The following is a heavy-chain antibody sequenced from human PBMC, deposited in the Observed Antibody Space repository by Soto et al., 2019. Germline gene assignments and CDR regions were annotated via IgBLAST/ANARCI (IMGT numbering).Heavy chain of an antibody. D-gene: IGHD2-2*01. CDR1: GDTFRKSV. CDR3: ARDKVASTAFDF. V-gene: IGHV1-69*08. J-gene: IGHJ4*02. CDR2: IIVPPDTK. Sequence: QVQLVQSGAEVKQPGSSVTVSCKASGDTFRKSVLSWVRQAPGKGPGGMARIIVPPDTKIYAPKFQGRVTISADKSSRTVYMELSSLKSDDTAVYYCARDKVASTAFDFWGQGTQVIVSS.